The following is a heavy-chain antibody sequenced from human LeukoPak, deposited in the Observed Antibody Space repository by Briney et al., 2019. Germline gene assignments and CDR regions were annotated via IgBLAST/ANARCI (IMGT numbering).Heavy chain of an antibody. CDR1: GYTFSNYG. V-gene: IGHV7-4-1*02. CDR3: ARDRRRQQLVRINWLDP. CDR2: INTNTGNP. J-gene: IGHJ5*02. Sequence: GASVKVSCKASGYTFSNYGISWVRQAPGQGLEWMGWINTNTGNPTYAQGFTGRFVFSLDTSVSTAYLQISSLKAEDTAVYYCARDRRRQQLVRINWLDPWGQGTLVTVSS. D-gene: IGHD6-13*01.